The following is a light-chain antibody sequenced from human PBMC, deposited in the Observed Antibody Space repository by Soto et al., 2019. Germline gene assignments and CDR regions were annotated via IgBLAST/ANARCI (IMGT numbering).Light chain of an antibody. CDR1: QTISNF. J-gene: IGKJ5*01. V-gene: IGKV1-39*01. CDR3: QQGYSSLT. CDR2: ATS. Sequence: DIQMTQSPSSLSAAVGGRVXIGCRASQTISNFLNWYQQKPGTAPKLLIYATSGLQSGVPSRFSGSGSGTDFTLTISSLQPEDFATYYCQQGYSSLTFGQGTRLEIK.